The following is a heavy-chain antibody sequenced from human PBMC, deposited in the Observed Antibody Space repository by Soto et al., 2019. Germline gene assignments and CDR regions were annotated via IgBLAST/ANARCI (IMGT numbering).Heavy chain of an antibody. V-gene: IGHV4-59*01. CDR1: GGSLSSYY. CDR3: ARSSSGLGY. CDR2: IYYSGST. J-gene: IGHJ4*02. Sequence: PSETLSLTCIVFGGSLSSYYWSWIRQPPGKGLEWIGYIYYSGSTNYNPSLKSRVTISVDTSKNQFSLKLSSVTAADTAVYYCARSSSGLGYWGQGTLVTVSS. D-gene: IGHD6-6*01.